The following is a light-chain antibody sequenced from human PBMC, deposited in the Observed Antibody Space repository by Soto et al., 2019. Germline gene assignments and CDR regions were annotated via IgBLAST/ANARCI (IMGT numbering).Light chain of an antibody. CDR2: GHH. J-gene: IGLJ2*01. V-gene: IGLV1-44*01. Sequence: QLVLTQPPSASGTPGQRVTISCSGSSSNIGNNAVNWFQQLPGTAPKLLIYGHHQRPSGVPDRFSGSKSGTSASLAISGLQSEDEADYYCAAWDDSLNGVIFGGGTKLTVL. CDR3: AAWDDSLNGVI. CDR1: SSNIGNNA.